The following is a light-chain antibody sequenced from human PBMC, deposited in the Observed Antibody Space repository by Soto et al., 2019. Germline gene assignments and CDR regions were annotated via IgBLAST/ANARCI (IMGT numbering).Light chain of an antibody. Sequence: EIVMTQSAVPLSVSPWARATLSCRASRSVSSYLAWYQQKPGQAPRLLIYGASTRTTGIPARFSGSGSGTEFTLTISSLQSEDFAIYYCQQYNSYPETFGQGTKVDIK. CDR2: GAS. CDR1: RSVSSY. V-gene: IGKV3-15*01. CDR3: QQYNSYPET. J-gene: IGKJ1*01.